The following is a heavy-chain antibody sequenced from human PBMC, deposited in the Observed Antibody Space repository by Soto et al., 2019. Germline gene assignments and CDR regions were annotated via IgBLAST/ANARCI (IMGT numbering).Heavy chain of an antibody. Sequence: GGSLRLSCAASGFTFSSYAMHWVRQAPGKGLEYVSATSSNGGSTYYANSVKGRFTISRDNSKNTLYLQMGSLRAEDMAVYYCARALGYAFDIWGQGTMVTV. V-gene: IGHV3-64*01. CDR2: TSSNGGST. J-gene: IGHJ3*02. D-gene: IGHD7-27*01. CDR1: GFTFSSYA. CDR3: ARALGYAFDI.